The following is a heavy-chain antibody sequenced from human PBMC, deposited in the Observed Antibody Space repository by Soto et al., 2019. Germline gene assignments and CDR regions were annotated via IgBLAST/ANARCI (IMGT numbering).Heavy chain of an antibody. D-gene: IGHD2-15*01. CDR2: INSDGIHT. Sequence: EVQLVESGGGLVQPGGSLRLSCAASGLSFNIYWMHWVRQVPGKGLVWLARINSDGIHTIYVDSVKGRFTISRDNAKNTVFLQMDSRRDEDTGVYNCAGRMAGLDVWGQGTTVTVSS. J-gene: IGHJ6*02. V-gene: IGHV3-74*01. CDR3: AGRMAGLDV. CDR1: GLSFNIYW.